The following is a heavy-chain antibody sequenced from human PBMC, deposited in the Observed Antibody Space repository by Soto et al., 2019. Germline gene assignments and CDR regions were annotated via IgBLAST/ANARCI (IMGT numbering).Heavy chain of an antibody. J-gene: IGHJ3*02. Sequence: SETLSLTCTVSGGSISSGNYYWSWIRQPPGKGLEWIGYIYYSGSTYYNPSLKSRVTISIDTSKNQFSLKLSSVTAADTAVYYCARRYGSAFDIWGQGTMVTVSS. CDR2: IYYSGST. CDR3: ARRYGSAFDI. V-gene: IGHV4-30-4*02. CDR1: GGSISSGNYY. D-gene: IGHD3-10*01.